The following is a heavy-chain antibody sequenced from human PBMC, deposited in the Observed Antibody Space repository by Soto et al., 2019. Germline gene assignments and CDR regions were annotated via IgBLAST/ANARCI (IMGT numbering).Heavy chain of an antibody. CDR3: ASEINYYGSGSYYKATQKERSHYGMDV. D-gene: IGHD3-10*01. Sequence: GASVKVSCKASGYTFTSYGISWARQAPGQGLEWMGWISAYNGNTNYAQKLQGRVTMTTDTSTSTAYMELRSLRSDDTAVYYCASEINYYGSGSYYKATQKERSHYGMDVWGQGTTVTVSS. V-gene: IGHV1-18*01. CDR2: ISAYNGNT. J-gene: IGHJ6*02. CDR1: GYTFTSYG.